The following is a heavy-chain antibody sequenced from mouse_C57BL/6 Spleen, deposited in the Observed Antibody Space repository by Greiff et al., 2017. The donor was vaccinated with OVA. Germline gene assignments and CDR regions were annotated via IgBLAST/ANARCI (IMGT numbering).Heavy chain of an antibody. Sequence: VQLQQPGAELVMPGASVKLSCKASGYTFTSYWMHWVKQRPGQGLEWIGEIDPSDSYTNYNQKFKGKSTLTVDKSSSTAYMQLSSLTSEDSAVYYCARVGGGYFDYWGQGTTLTVSS. D-gene: IGHD3-3*01. J-gene: IGHJ2*01. CDR1: GYTFTSYW. V-gene: IGHV1-69*01. CDR2: IDPSDSYT. CDR3: ARVGGGYFDY.